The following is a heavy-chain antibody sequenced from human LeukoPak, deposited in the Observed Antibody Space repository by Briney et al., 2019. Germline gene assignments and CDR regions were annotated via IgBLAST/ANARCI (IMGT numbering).Heavy chain of an antibody. CDR1: GGTFSSYA. Sequence: VASVKVSCKASGGTFSSYAISWVRQAPGQGLEWMGGIIPIFGTANYAQKFQGRVTITTDESTSTAYMELSSLRSEDTAVYYCAGVGLTGQPLYFDYWGQGTLVTVSS. CDR2: IIPIFGTA. D-gene: IGHD3-9*01. V-gene: IGHV1-69*05. CDR3: AGVGLTGQPLYFDY. J-gene: IGHJ4*02.